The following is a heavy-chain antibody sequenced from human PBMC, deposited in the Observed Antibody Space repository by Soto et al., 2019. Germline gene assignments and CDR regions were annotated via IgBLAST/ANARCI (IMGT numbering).Heavy chain of an antibody. V-gene: IGHV1-2*04. CDR3: ARTSPRDAFDI. CDR1: GYTFPSYY. Sequence: ASVKVSCKASGYTFPSYYMHWVRQAPGQGLEWMGWINPNSGGTNYAQKFQGWVTMTRDTSISTAYMELSRLRSDDTAVYYCARTSPRDAFDIWGQGTMVTVSS. CDR2: INPNSGGT. J-gene: IGHJ3*02.